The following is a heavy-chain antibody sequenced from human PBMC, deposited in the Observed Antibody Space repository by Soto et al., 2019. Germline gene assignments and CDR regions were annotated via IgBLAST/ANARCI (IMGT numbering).Heavy chain of an antibody. J-gene: IGHJ4*02. Sequence: GGSLRLSCAASGFTFSSYAMSWVRQAPGKGLEWVSAISGSGGSTYYADSVKGRFTISRDNSKNTLYLQMSSLRAEDTAVYSCASRGYSYGYYFDYWGQGTLVTVSS. D-gene: IGHD5-18*01. CDR3: ASRGYSYGYYFDY. CDR1: GFTFSSYA. V-gene: IGHV3-23*01. CDR2: ISGSGGST.